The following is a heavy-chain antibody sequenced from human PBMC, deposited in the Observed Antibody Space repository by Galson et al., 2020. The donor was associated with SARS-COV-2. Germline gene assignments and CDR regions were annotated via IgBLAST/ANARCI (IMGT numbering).Heavy chain of an antibody. J-gene: IGHJ6*02. Sequence: SQTPSLTCAISGDSVTSDSAAWNWIRQSPSRGLEWLGRTYYRSRWYSEFPLSVRSRITINPDTSKNQFSLQLKSVTPEDTAVYYCSRDRRGYYAMDVWGPGTTVTVSS. CDR2: TYYRSRWYS. D-gene: IGHD3-10*01. CDR3: SRDRRGYYAMDV. V-gene: IGHV6-1*01. CDR1: GDSVTSDSAA.